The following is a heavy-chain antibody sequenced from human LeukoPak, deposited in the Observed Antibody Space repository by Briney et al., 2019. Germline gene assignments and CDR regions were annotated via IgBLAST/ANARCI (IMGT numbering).Heavy chain of an antibody. J-gene: IGHJ4*02. Sequence: GGSLRLSCAASGLSFGAHAMHWVRQAPGMGLEWVSGVGGGGQRTHYADSVKGRFTISRDNSKNTLYLQMNSLRAEDTAVYYCAKDRGYYVDTGTINFWGQGTLVTVSS. D-gene: IGHD2-15*01. V-gene: IGHV3-23*01. CDR2: VGGGGQRT. CDR3: AKDRGYYVDTGTINF. CDR1: GLSFGAHA.